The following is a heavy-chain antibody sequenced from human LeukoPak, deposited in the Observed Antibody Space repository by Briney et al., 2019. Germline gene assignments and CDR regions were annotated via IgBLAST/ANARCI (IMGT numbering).Heavy chain of an antibody. CDR3: ARPYYYDSRIDP. Sequence: SQTLSLTCTVSGGSISSGDYYWSWIRRPPGKGLEWIAYMYYGGSTYYNPSLKSRVTMSADTSKNQLSLKLSSVTAPDTAVYYCARPYYYDSRIDPWGQGILVTVSS. CDR2: MYYGGST. CDR1: GGSISSGDYY. J-gene: IGHJ5*02. V-gene: IGHV4-30-4*01. D-gene: IGHD3-22*01.